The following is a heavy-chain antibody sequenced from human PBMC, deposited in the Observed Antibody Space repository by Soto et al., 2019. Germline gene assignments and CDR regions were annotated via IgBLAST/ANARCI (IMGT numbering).Heavy chain of an antibody. Sequence: SETLSLTCTVSGGSISSGGYYWSWIRQHPGKGLEWIGYIYYSGSTYYNPSLKSRVTISVDTSKNQFSLKPSSVTAADTAEYYCARALGIPNWFDPWGQGTLVTVSS. CDR3: ARALGIPNWFDP. CDR2: IYYSGST. D-gene: IGHD7-27*01. J-gene: IGHJ5*02. V-gene: IGHV4-31*03. CDR1: GGSISSGGYY.